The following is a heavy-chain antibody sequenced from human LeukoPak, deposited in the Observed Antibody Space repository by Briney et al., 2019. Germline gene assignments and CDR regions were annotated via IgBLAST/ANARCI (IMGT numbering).Heavy chain of an antibody. CDR1: GGSISSYY. Sequence: PSETLSLTCTVSGGSISSYYWSWIRQPPGKGLEWIGYIYYSGSTNYNPSLKSRVTISVDTSKNQFSLKLSSVTAADTAVYYCARVPHIYDSSGYSNWGQGTLVTVSS. J-gene: IGHJ4*02. D-gene: IGHD3-22*01. CDR2: IYYSGST. V-gene: IGHV4-59*01. CDR3: ARVPHIYDSSGYSN.